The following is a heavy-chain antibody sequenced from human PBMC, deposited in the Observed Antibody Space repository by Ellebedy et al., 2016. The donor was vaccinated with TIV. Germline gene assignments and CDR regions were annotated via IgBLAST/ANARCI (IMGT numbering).Heavy chain of an antibody. CDR3: ARDARFIDQQHNWFDP. Sequence: GESLKISCAASGFIFSDYYMNWIRQAPGKGLEWVSYISSGGGTISYADSVKGRFTISRDNAKNLGFLQMNSLRDEDTAVYYCARDARFIDQQHNWFDPWGQGALVTISS. CDR1: GFIFSDYY. CDR2: ISSGGGTI. D-gene: IGHD6-13*01. J-gene: IGHJ5*02. V-gene: IGHV3-11*01.